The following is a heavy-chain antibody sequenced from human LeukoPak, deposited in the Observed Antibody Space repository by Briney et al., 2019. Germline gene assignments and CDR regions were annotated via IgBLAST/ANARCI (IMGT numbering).Heavy chain of an antibody. D-gene: IGHD3/OR15-3a*01. V-gene: IGHV3-48*01. CDR1: GFTFSSYS. J-gene: IGHJ4*02. CDR2: ISSSSSTI. Sequence: GGSLRLSCAASGFTFSSYSMNWVRQAPGKGLEWVSYISSSSSTIYYADSVKGRFTISRDNAKNTLYLQMNSLRAEDTAVYYCAKEGGTSRFDYWGQGTLVTVSS. CDR3: AKEGGTSRFDY.